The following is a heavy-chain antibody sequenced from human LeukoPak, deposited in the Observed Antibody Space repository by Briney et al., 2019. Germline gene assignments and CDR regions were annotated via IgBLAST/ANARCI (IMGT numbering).Heavy chain of an antibody. D-gene: IGHD3-22*01. J-gene: IGHJ4*02. Sequence: GGSLRLSCAASGFTFSSYAMSWVRQAPGKGLEWVSAISGSGGSTYYADSAKGRFTISRDNSKNTLYLQMNSLRAEDTAVYYCAKADDVVVITFFDYWGQGTLVTVSS. CDR1: GFTFSSYA. CDR3: AKADDVVVITFFDY. V-gene: IGHV3-23*01. CDR2: ISGSGGST.